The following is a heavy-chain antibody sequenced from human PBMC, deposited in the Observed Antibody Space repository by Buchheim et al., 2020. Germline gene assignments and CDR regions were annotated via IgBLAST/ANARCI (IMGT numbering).Heavy chain of an antibody. CDR3: ARLPGYCSSTSCLPGGWFDP. J-gene: IGHJ5*02. V-gene: IGHV4-31*03. CDR2: IYYSGST. CDR1: GGSISSGGYY. D-gene: IGHD2-2*01. Sequence: QVQLQESGPGLVKPSQTLSLTCTVSGGSISSGGYYWSWIRQHPGKGLEWIGYIYYSGSTYYNPSLKSRVTISVDPSKNQFSLKLSSVTAADTAVYYCARLPGYCSSTSCLPGGWFDPWGQGTL.